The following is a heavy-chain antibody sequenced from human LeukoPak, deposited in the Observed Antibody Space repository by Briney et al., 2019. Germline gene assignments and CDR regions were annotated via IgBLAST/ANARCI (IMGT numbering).Heavy chain of an antibody. CDR3: ARGIVGPTGDY. J-gene: IGHJ4*02. D-gene: IGHD1-26*01. Sequence: GGSLRLSCVVSGFSFSNYWKHWVRQAPGKGLVWVSRINSDGSTTSYAASVKGRITISRDNAKNTLYLQMNSLRAEDTAVYYCARGIVGPTGDYWGQGTLVTVSS. CDR2: INSDGSTT. V-gene: IGHV3-74*01. CDR1: GFSFSNYW.